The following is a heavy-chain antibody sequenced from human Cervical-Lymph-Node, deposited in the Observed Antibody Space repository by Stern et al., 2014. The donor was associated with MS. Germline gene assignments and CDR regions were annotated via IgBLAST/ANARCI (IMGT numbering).Heavy chain of an antibody. CDR2: ITYTGGST. J-gene: IGHJ6*02. V-gene: IGHV3-20*01. D-gene: IGHD2-8*02. Sequence: VQLVESGGGVVRPGGSLRLSCEASGFIFDDYGMGWVRQVPGKAPAWVSAITYTGGSTDYAASVKGRFTISRDNAKKSLYLRMNSLRVEDTAVYHCARAFCTGGVCYSFPFYGMDVWGQGTTVTVSS. CDR1: GFIFDDYG. CDR3: ARAFCTGGVCYSFPFYGMDV.